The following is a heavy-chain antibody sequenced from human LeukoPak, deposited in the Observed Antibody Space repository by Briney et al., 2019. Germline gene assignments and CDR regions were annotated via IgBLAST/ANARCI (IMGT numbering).Heavy chain of an antibody. J-gene: IGHJ5*02. Sequence: GASVKVSCKASGYTFTDYYMHWVRQAPGQGLEWMGRINPKSDATNYAQKFQGRVTMTRDTSISTAYMELSRLRSDDTAVYYCASESNYCGSGSYYNGVWFDPWGQGTLVTVSS. CDR1: GYTFTDYY. D-gene: IGHD3-10*01. V-gene: IGHV1-2*06. CDR2: INPKSDAT. CDR3: ASESNYCGSGSYYNGVWFDP.